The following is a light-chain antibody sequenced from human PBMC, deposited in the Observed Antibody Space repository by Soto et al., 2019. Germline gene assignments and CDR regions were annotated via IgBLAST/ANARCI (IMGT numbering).Light chain of an antibody. CDR3: HQYTSPPWT. Sequence: EIVLTQSPGTLSLTPGERATLSCRASQSVPGNYLAWLQHKPGQAPRLLIYGASNSATDTPARFSGSGSGTDFTLTITRLEPEDFAVYYCHQYTSPPWTLGQGTRLEIK. J-gene: IGKJ1*01. CDR1: QSVPGNY. V-gene: IGKV3-20*01. CDR2: GAS.